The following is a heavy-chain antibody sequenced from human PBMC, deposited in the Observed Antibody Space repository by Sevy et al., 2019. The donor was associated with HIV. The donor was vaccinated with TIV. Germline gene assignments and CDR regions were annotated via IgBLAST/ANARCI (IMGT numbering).Heavy chain of an antibody. CDR2: IHTSGFT. D-gene: IGHD6-19*01. J-gene: IGHJ4*02. CDR1: SASVISDNYY. V-gene: IGHV4-61*02. Sequence: SETLSLTCTVSSASVISDNYYWSWIRQPAGKGLEGIRQPAGKGLEWVGRIHTSGFTNYNSSLESRVTVSLDTSKNQFSLRLISVTAADTAVYYCVAFTDGYRSGYWGRGTLVTVSS. CDR3: VAFTDGYRSGY.